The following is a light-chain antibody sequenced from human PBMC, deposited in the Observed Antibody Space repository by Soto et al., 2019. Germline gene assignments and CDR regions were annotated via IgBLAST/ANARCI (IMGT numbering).Light chain of an antibody. J-gene: IGLJ2*01. CDR3: SSYTSQNIYVI. CDR1: SSDVGGYNY. V-gene: IGLV2-14*01. Sequence: QSALTQPASVSGSPGQSITISCTGTSSDVGGYNYVSWYQQYPGKAPKVTIYEVSYRPSGVSNRFSGSKSGNTASLSISGLQGEDEADYYCSSYTSQNIYVIFGGGTKLTVL. CDR2: EVS.